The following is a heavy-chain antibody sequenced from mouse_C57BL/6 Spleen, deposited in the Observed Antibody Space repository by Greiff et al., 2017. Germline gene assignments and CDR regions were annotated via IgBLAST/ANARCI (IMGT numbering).Heavy chain of an antibody. CDR2: IDPENGDT. V-gene: IGHV14-4*01. Sequence: EVQLQQSGAELVRPGASVKLSCTASGFNIKDDYMHWVKQRPEQGLEWIGWIDPENGDTEYASKFQGKATITADTSSNTAYLQLSSLTSEDTAVYYCTTWGRTFAYWGQGTLVTVSA. CDR1: GFNIKDDY. D-gene: IGHD1-1*01. J-gene: IGHJ3*01. CDR3: TTWGRTFAY.